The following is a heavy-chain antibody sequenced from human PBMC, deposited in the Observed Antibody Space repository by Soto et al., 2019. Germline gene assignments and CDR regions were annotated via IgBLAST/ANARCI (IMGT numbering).Heavy chain of an antibody. D-gene: IGHD5-12*01. CDR1: GFTFSSYA. V-gene: IGHV3-23*01. CDR3: AKVPRRGYIGYETIHY. Sequence: HPGGSLRLSCAASGFTFSSYAMSWVRQAPGKGLEWVSAISGSGGSTYYADSVKGRFTISRDNSKNTLYLQMNSLRAEDTAVYYCAKVPRRGYIGYETIHYWGQGTLVTVSS. CDR2: ISGSGGST. J-gene: IGHJ4*02.